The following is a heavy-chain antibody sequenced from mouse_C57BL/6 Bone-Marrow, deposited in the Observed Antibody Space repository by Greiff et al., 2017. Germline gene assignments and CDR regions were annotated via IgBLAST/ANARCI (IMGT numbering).Heavy chain of an antibody. D-gene: IGHD2-2*01. CDR2: IDPNSGGT. CDR1: GYTFTSYW. J-gene: IGHJ4*01. Sequence: QVQLQQPGAELVKPGASVKLSCKASGYTFTSYWMHWVKQRPGRGLEWIGRIDPNSGGTKYNEKFKSKATLTVDKPSSTAYMQLSSLTSEDSAVXYCAMEYLWLRRRGYAMDYWGQGTSVTVSS. V-gene: IGHV1-72*01. CDR3: AMEYLWLRRRGYAMDY.